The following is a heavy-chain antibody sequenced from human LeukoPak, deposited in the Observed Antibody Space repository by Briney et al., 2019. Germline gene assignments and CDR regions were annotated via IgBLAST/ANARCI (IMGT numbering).Heavy chain of an antibody. D-gene: IGHD6-19*01. J-gene: IGHJ4*02. CDR1: GFTFSGYA. CDR2: ISGSGGST. V-gene: IGHV3-23*01. Sequence: GGSLRLSCAASGFTFSGYAMSWVRQAPGKGLEWVSAISGSGGSTYYADSVKGRFTISRDNSKNTLYLQMNSLRAEDTAVYYCATLGSGWYWSFFDYWGQGTLVTVSS. CDR3: ATLGSGWYWSFFDY.